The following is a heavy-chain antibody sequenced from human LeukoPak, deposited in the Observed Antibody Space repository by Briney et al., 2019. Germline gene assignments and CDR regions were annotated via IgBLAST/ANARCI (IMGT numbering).Heavy chain of an antibody. CDR1: GYTFTGYY. CDR2: INPNSGGT. J-gene: IGHJ5*02. V-gene: IGHV1-2*02. Sequence: ASVKVSCKASGYTFTGYYMHWVRQAPGQGLEWMGWINPNSGGTNYAQKFQGRVTMTRDTSISTAYMELSRLRSDDTAVYYCARVTTYYYGSGSYRSEKYNWFDPWGQGTLVTVSS. CDR3: ARVTTYYYGSGSYRSEKYNWFDP. D-gene: IGHD3-10*01.